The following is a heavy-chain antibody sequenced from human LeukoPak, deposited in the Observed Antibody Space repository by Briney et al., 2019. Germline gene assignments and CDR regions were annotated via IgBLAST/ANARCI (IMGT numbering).Heavy chain of an antibody. V-gene: IGHV3-21*04. CDR3: AKSPKPVTAALYFDY. CDR2: ISSSSSYI. J-gene: IGHJ4*02. Sequence: GSLRLSCAASGFTFSSYSMNWVRPAPGKGLEWVSSISSSSSYIYYADSVKGRFTISRDNSKNTLSLQMNSLRAEDTALYYCAKSPKPVTAALYFDYWGQGALVTVSS. CDR1: GFTFSSYS. D-gene: IGHD2-21*02.